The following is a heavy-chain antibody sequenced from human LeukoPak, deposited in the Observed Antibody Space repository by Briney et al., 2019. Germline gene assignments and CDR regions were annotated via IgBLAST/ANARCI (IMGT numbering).Heavy chain of an antibody. CDR3: ARGDYDSSGYYSGWFDP. CDR1: GYTFTSNY. V-gene: IGHV1-46*01. J-gene: IGHJ5*02. CDR2: IYPRDGST. D-gene: IGHD3-22*01. Sequence: ASVKVSCKASGYTFTSNYIHWVRQAPGQGLEWMGMIYPRDGSTSYAQKFQGRVTMTRDTSTSTVYMELSSLRSEDTAVYYCARGDYDSSGYYSGWFDPWGQGTLVTVSS.